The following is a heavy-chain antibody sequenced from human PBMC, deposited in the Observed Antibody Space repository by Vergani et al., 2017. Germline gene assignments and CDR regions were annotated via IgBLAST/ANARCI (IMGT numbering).Heavy chain of an antibody. J-gene: IGHJ5*02. CDR2: IHNRGKT. CDR3: ARRGYGSGSYYNLNWFDP. CDR1: GYSIGSGFY. V-gene: IGHV4-38-2*01. Sequence: QVRLEESGPGLVKPSETLSLTCSVSGYSIGSGFYWAWIRQSPGEGLQWLTSIHNRGKTYHNPSLKSRVSVSLDTSKNRFSLNLTSVTATDTAVYYCARRGYGSGSYYNLNWFDPWGQGTLVTVSS. D-gene: IGHD3-10*01.